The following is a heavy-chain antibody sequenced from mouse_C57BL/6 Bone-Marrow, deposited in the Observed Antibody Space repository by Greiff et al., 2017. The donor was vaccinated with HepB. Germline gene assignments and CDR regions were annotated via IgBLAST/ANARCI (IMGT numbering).Heavy chain of an antibody. V-gene: IGHV3-6*01. D-gene: IGHD2-2*01. CDR1: GYSITSGYY. CDR2: ISYDGSN. Sequence: DVKLQESGPGLVKPSQSLSLTCSVTGYSITSGYYWNWIRQFPGNKLEWMGYISYDGSNNYNPSLKNRISITRDTSKNQFFLKLNSVTTEDTATYYCARGGAGYDPRDFDYWGQGTTLTVSS. J-gene: IGHJ2*01. CDR3: ARGGAGYDPRDFDY.